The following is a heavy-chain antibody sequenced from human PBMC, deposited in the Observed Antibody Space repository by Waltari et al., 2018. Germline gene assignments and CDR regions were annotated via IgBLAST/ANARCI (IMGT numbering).Heavy chain of an antibody. CDR2: IIPIFGTA. D-gene: IGHD3-3*01. CDR1: GGTFSSYA. Sequence: QVQLVQSGAEVKKPGSSVKVSCKASGGTFSSYAISWVRQAPGQGLEWMGGIIPIFGTANYAQKFQGRVTITADESTSTAYMELSSLRSEDTAVYYCASHSYKYTIFGVVIIDYWGQGTLVTVSS. CDR3: ASHSYKYTIFGVVIIDY. V-gene: IGHV1-69*12. J-gene: IGHJ4*02.